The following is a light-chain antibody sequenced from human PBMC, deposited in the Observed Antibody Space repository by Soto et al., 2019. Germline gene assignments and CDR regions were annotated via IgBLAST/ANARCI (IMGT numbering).Light chain of an antibody. J-gene: IGKJ1*01. CDR2: KAS. V-gene: IGKV1-5*03. CDR1: QSISSW. Sequence: DLQMTQSPSTLSASVGDRVTITCRASQSISSWLAWYQQKPGKAPKLQIYKASSLESGVPSRFSGRGSGTEFTLTISSLQPDDFATYYCQQYNSYWTFGQGTKVEIK. CDR3: QQYNSYWT.